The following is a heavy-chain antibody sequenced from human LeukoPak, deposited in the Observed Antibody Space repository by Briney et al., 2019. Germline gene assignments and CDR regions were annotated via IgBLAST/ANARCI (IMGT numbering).Heavy chain of an antibody. CDR1: GYTFTSYG. CDR2: INPNSGGT. J-gene: IGHJ6*02. V-gene: IGHV1-2*06. Sequence: ASVKVSCKASGYTFTSYGISWVRRAPGQGLEWMGRINPNSGGTNYAQKFQGRVTMTRDTSISTAYMELSRLRSDDTAVYYCAREVQWKAGYYYYYGMDVWGQGTTVTVSS. CDR3: AREVQWKAGYYYYYGMDV. D-gene: IGHD6-19*01.